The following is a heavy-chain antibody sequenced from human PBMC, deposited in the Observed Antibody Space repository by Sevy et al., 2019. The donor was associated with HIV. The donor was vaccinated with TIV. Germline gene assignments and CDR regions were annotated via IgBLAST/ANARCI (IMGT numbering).Heavy chain of an antibody. V-gene: IGHV1-24*01. D-gene: IGHD3-22*01. CDR2: FDPEDGET. Sequence: ASVKVSCKVFGYTLSELSMHWVRQTPGKGLEWMGSFDPEDGETIYAQKFQGRVAMTGDTSTDTAYMELRSLRSADTAVFYCAITKDYYDNSGYPFDYWGQGTLVTVSS. CDR1: GYTLSELS. J-gene: IGHJ4*02. CDR3: AITKDYYDNSGYPFDY.